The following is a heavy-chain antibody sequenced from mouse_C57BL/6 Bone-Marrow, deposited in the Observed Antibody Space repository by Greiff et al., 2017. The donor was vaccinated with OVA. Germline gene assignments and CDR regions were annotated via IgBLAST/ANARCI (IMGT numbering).Heavy chain of an antibody. CDR3: ARGYYGSPFAY. CDR2: FHPYNDDT. Sequence: VQVVESGAELVKPGASVKMSCKASGYTFTTYPIEWMKQNHGKSLEWIGNFHPYNDDTKYNEKFKGKATLTVEKSSSTVYLELSRLTSDDSAVDYCARGYYGSPFAYWGQGTLVTVSA. V-gene: IGHV1-47*01. CDR1: GYTFTTYP. J-gene: IGHJ3*01. D-gene: IGHD1-1*01.